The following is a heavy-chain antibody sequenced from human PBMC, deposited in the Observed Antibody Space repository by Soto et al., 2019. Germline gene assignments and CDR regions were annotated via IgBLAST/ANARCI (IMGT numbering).Heavy chain of an antibody. CDR2: MNPNTGNT. J-gene: IGHJ4*02. CDR1: GHSLSDFD. CDR3: ARGKLATLTDF. V-gene: IGHV1-8*01. Sequence: KGFRKSSGHSLSDFDIKWVRQATGLGLEWMGWMNPNTGNTRYAQKFQGRFTMTRDTSISTVYMELGSLTSEDTAVYYCARGKLATLTDFWGQGTPVTVSS. D-gene: IGHD5-12*01.